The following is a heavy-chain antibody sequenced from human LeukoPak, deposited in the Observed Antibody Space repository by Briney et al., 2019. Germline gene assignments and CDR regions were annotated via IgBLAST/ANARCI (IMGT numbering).Heavy chain of an antibody. CDR1: GFTFSRSS. D-gene: IGHD2-2*01. Sequence: GGSLRLSCAASGFTFSRSSMNWVRQAPGKGLEWVSSIDTRGRGDYYAGSVKGRFTISRDNARNSLYLQMNSLRAEDTAVYYCAREGFIHQDLDYWGQGTLVTVSS. J-gene: IGHJ4*02. CDR2: IDTRGRGD. CDR3: AREGFIHQDLDY. V-gene: IGHV3-21*01.